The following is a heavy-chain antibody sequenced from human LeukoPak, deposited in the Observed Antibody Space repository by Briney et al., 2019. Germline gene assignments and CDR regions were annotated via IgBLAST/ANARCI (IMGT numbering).Heavy chain of an antibody. CDR1: GGSISSYY. CDR2: IYYSGST. Sequence: SETLSLTCTVSGGSISSYYWSWIRQPPGKGLEWIGYIYYSGSTNYNPSLKSRVTISVDTSKNQFSLKLSSVTAADTAVYYCARRGSSWYGDAFDIWGQGTMVTVSS. J-gene: IGHJ3*02. D-gene: IGHD6-13*01. CDR3: ARRGSSWYGDAFDI. V-gene: IGHV4-59*01.